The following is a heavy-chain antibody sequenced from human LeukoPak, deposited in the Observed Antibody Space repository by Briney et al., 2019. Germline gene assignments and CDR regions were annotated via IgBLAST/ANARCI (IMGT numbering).Heavy chain of an antibody. D-gene: IGHD5-18*01. CDR3: ANALDTIVVPFDY. CDR1: GFTFSSNA. J-gene: IGHJ4*02. V-gene: IGHV3-23*01. Sequence: PGGSLRLSCAACGFTFSSNAMSWVRQSPGKGGEGVSAISDNAYSAYYAYTVNGHYTISRDNSQNTRYLQMNTLRVEYAAVYYCANALDTIVVPFDYWGQGTLVTVSS. CDR2: ISDNAYSA.